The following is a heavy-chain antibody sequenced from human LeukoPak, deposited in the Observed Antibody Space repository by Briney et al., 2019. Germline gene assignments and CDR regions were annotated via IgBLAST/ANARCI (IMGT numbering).Heavy chain of an antibody. J-gene: IGHJ4*02. Sequence: SVKVSCKASGGTFSSYAISWVRQAPGQGLEWMGRIIPIFGTSNYAQKFQGKVTITADESASTAYMELSSLRSEDTAVYYCARDGGSSWYTSGYDYWGQGTLVTVSS. CDR3: ARDGGSSWYTSGYDY. D-gene: IGHD6-13*01. V-gene: IGHV1-69*01. CDR1: GGTFSSYA. CDR2: IIPIFGTS.